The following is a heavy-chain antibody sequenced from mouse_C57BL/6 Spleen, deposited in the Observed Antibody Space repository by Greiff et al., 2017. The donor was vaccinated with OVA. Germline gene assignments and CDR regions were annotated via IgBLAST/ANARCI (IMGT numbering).Heavy chain of an antibody. Sequence: QVQLQQPGAELVKPGASVKLSCKASGYTFTSYWMHWVKQRPGQGLEWIGMIHPNSGSTNYNEKFKSKATLTVDKSSSTAYMQLSSLTSEDSAVYYCARRGVVAKYYYAMDYWGQGTSVTVSS. V-gene: IGHV1-64*01. J-gene: IGHJ4*01. CDR2: IHPNSGST. CDR3: ARRGVVAKYYYAMDY. D-gene: IGHD1-1*01. CDR1: GYTFTSYW.